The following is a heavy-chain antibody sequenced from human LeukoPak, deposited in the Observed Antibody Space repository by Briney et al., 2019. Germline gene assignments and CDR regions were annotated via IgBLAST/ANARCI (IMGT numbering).Heavy chain of an antibody. Sequence: SETLSLTCTVSGVPISNYYWNWIRQSPGKGLEWIGYGYYSGSNDYNPSLNSRVTISVDTSKNQFSLELSSVTAADTAVYYCARGGVVGTMLRGINWFDPWGQGTLVAVSS. CDR1: GVPISNYY. D-gene: IGHD3-10*01. CDR2: GYYSGSN. CDR3: ARGGVVGTMLRGINWFDP. V-gene: IGHV4-59*01. J-gene: IGHJ5*02.